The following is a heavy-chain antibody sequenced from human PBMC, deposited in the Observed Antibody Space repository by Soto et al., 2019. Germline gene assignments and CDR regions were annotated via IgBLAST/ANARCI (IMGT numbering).Heavy chain of an antibody. CDR1: GDSVSSNSAA. CDR3: ARVWNYVGYYYYGMDV. CDR2: TYYRSKWYN. D-gene: IGHD1-7*01. Sequence: PSETLSLTCAISGDSVSSNSAAWNWIRQSPSRGLEWLGRTYYRSKWYNDYAVSVKSRITINPDTSKNQFSLQLNSVTPEDTAVYYCARVWNYVGYYYYGMDVWGQGTTVTVSS. J-gene: IGHJ6*02. V-gene: IGHV6-1*01.